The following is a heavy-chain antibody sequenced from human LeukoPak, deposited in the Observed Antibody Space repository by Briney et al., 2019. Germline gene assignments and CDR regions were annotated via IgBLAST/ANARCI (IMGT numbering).Heavy chain of an antibody. Sequence: GGSLRLSCAASGFTFSSYSMNWVRQAPGKGLEWVSYISSSGSTIYYADSVKGRFTISRDNAKNTLYLQMNSLRAEDTAVYYCARVSSDIVVVPAAGTGDYWGQGTLVTVSS. CDR3: ARVSSDIVVVPAAGTGDY. J-gene: IGHJ4*02. CDR2: ISSSGSTI. CDR1: GFTFSSYS. D-gene: IGHD2-2*01. V-gene: IGHV3-48*04.